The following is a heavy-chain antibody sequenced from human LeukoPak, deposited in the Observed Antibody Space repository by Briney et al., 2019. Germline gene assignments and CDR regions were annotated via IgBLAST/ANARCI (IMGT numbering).Heavy chain of an antibody. V-gene: IGHV4-59*01. CDR2: IYYSGST. J-gene: IGHJ4*02. CDR3: AREYGDLDY. D-gene: IGHD4-17*01. Sequence: SETLSLTCTVSGGSIRSYYWSWIRQPPGKGLEWIGYIYYSGSTNYNPSLKSRVTISVDTSKNQFSLKLSSVTAADTAVYYRAREYGDLDYWGQGTLVTVSS. CDR1: GGSIRSYY.